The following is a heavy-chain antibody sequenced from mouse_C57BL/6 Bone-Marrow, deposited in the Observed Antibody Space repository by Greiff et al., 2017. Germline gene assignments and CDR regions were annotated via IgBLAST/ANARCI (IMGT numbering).Heavy chain of an antibody. CDR2: INPNNGTT. CDR3: ARDYDDDYANDY. D-gene: IGHD2-4*01. CDR1: GYSFTDYY. J-gene: IGHJ4*01. V-gene: IGHV1-39*01. Sequence: EVQLQQSGPELVKPGASVKLSCKASGYSFTDYYMNWVKQSHGQSLEWIGEINPNNGTTSYNQKFKDKATLTVDQSSSTAYMQLNSLTSEDSAVYYCARDYDDDYANDYWG.